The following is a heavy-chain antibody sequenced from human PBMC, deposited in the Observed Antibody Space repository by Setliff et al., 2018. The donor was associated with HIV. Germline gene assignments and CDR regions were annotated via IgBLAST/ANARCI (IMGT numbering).Heavy chain of an antibody. CDR3: ARDGLLVAGIRFDY. D-gene: IGHD6-19*01. CDR2: IITIFGTP. CDR1: GGTFSTYV. J-gene: IGHJ4*02. V-gene: IGHV1-69*13. Sequence: SVKVSCKTSGGTFSTYVISWVRQAPGQGLEWMGGIITIFGTPNYAQKFQDRVTITADESMTTAYMELSGLKYEDTDVYYCARDGLLVAGIRFDYWGQGTLVTVSS.